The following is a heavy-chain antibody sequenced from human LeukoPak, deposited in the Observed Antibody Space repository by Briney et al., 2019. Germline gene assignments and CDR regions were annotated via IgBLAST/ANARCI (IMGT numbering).Heavy chain of an antibody. J-gene: IGHJ4*02. CDR3: ARGDFWSGSLDY. V-gene: IGHV1-2*02. Sequence: ASVKVSCKASGYTFTGYCIHWVRQAPGQGLEWMGWINPNSGGTNYAQKFQGRVTMTRDTSISTAYMDLCRLISDDTAVYYCARGDFWSGSLDYWGQGTLVTVSS. D-gene: IGHD3-3*01. CDR1: GYTFTGYC. CDR2: INPNSGGT.